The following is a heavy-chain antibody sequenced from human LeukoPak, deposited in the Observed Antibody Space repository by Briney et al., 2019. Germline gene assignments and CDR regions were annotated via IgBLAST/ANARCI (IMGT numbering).Heavy chain of an antibody. CDR3: ARGRYSGTTYYFDY. V-gene: IGHV3-48*01. J-gene: IGHJ4*02. CDR2: ISSSSKTI. CDR1: GFTFSSYS. Sequence: GGSLRLSCAASGFTFSSYSMNWVRQAPGTGLEWVSHISSSSKTIYYADSVMGRFTISRDNAKNSLYLQMNSLRAEDTAMYYCARGRYSGTTYYFDYWGQGTLVTVSS. D-gene: IGHD5-12*01.